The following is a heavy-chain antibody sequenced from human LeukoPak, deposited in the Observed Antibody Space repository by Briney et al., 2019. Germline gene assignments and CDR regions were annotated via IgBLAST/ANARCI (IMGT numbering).Heavy chain of an antibody. D-gene: IGHD3-16*01. CDR2: ISVYNGNT. CDR1: GYTFTSYG. Sequence: ASVKVSCKASGYTFTSYGISWVRQAPGQGLEWMGWISVYNGNTNYAQKLQGRVTMTTDTSTSTAYMELRSLRSDDTAVYYCARVRRSYGTFDIWGQGTMVTVSS. J-gene: IGHJ3*02. V-gene: IGHV1-18*01. CDR3: ARVRRSYGTFDI.